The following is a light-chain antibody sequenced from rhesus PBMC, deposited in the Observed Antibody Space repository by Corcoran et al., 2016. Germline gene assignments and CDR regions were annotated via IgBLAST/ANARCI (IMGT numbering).Light chain of an antibody. J-gene: IGKJ4*01. V-gene: IGKV1-46*01. CDR2: SAS. CDR1: QSFSSS. CDR3: QQYYGGPPT. Sequence: DIQMTQSPSSLSASVGDTVTITCRASQSFSSSLAWYQQKPGKATKLLIYSASSLQSGVPSRFSGSKCGTDFKLTISSQQPEDIASYYCQQYYGGPPTFGGGTKVELK.